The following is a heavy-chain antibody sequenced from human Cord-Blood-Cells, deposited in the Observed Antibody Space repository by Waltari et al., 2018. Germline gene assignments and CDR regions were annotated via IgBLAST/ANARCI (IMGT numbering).Heavy chain of an antibody. Sequence: EVQLVESGGGLIQPGGSLRLPCAASGFTVCSHYISWVRQAPGKGLEWVSVIYSGGSTYYADSVKGRFTISRDNSKNTLYLQMNSLRAEDTAVYYCAREFYSGSYYFDYWGQGTLVTVSS. CDR1: GFTVCSHY. J-gene: IGHJ4*02. CDR3: AREFYSGSYYFDY. D-gene: IGHD1-26*01. CDR2: IYSGGST. V-gene: IGHV3-53*01.